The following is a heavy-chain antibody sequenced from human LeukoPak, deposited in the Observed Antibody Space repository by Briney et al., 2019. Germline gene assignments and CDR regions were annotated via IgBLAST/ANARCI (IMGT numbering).Heavy chain of an antibody. CDR2: IYYSGST. CDR1: GGSISSYY. CDR3: ARLGYCSGGSCYRQYYYYYYMDV. D-gene: IGHD2-15*01. V-gene: IGHV4-59*12. Sequence: PSETLSLTCTVSGGSISSYYWSWIRQPPGKGLEWIGYIYYSGSTNYNPSLKSRVTISVDTSKNQFSLKLSSVTAADTAVYYCARLGYCSGGSCYRQYYYYYYMDVWGKGTTVTVSS. J-gene: IGHJ6*03.